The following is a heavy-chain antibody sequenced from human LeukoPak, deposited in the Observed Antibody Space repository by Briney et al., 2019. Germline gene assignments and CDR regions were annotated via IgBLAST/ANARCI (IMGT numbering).Heavy chain of an antibody. CDR2: ISSSSSYI. V-gene: IGHV3-21*01. J-gene: IGHJ4*02. Sequence: GGSLRLSCAASGFTFSSYSMNWVRQAPGKGLEWVSFISSSSSYIYYADSVKGRFTISRDNAKNSLYLQMNSLRAGDTAVYYCAREGTYYYDSSGYTIDYWGQGTLVTVSS. CDR1: GFTFSSYS. D-gene: IGHD3-22*01. CDR3: AREGTYYYDSSGYTIDY.